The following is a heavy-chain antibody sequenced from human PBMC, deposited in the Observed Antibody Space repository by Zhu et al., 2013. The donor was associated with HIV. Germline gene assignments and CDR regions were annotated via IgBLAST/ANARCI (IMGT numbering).Heavy chain of an antibody. J-gene: IGHJ5*02. CDR2: IIPIFGTA. CDR3: ARGRSTYYDFWSGPQEQNWFDP. Sequence: QVQLVQSGAEVKKPGSSVKVSCKASGGTFSSYAISWVRQAPGQGLEWMGGIIPIFGTANYAQKFQGRVTITADESTSTAYMELSSLRSEDTAVYYCARGRSTYYDFWSGPQEQNWFDPWGQGTLVTVSS. D-gene: IGHD3-3*01. V-gene: IGHV1-69*01. CDR1: GGTFSSYA.